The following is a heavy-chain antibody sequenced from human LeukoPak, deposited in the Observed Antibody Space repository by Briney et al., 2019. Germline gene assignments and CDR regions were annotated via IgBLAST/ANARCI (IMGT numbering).Heavy chain of an antibody. CDR1: GYTFTGYY. Sequence: GASVKVSCKASGYTFTGYYMHWVRQAPGQGLEWMGWINPNSGGTNYAQKFQGRVTMTRDTSISTAYMELSRLRSDDTAVYYCARVQPYGSYYHYGMDVWGQGTTVTVSS. V-gene: IGHV1-2*02. D-gene: IGHD3-10*01. J-gene: IGHJ6*02. CDR2: INPNSGGT. CDR3: ARVQPYGSYYHYGMDV.